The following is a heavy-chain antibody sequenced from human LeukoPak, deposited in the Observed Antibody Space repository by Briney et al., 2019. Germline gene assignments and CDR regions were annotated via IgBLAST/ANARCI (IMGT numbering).Heavy chain of an antibody. CDR3: AKEMGSGLIDY. D-gene: IGHD2-15*01. J-gene: IGHJ4*02. CDR1: GFTFSTYV. CDR2: FPYDGSIK. V-gene: IGHV3-30*18. Sequence: GGSLRLSCAASGFTFSTYVMHWVRQAPGKGLEWVAVFPYDGSIKDYADSVKGRFTISRDNSKNTLYLQTNSLRAEDTAVYYCAKEMGSGLIDYWGQGTLVTVSS.